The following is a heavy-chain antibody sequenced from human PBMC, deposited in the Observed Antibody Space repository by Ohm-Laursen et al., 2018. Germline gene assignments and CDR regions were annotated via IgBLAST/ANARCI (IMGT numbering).Heavy chain of an antibody. CDR3: ARGDTYGFDY. Sequence: ASVTVSCTASGYTFDSFGITWVRQAPGQGLEWMGWISPYSGQTKYALKLQGRVTMTTDTSTSTAYMDVRGLRSDDTAVYYCARGDTYGFDYWGQGTLVTVSS. CDR2: ISPYSGQT. V-gene: IGHV1-18*01. J-gene: IGHJ4*02. CDR1: GYTFDSFG. D-gene: IGHD3-10*01.